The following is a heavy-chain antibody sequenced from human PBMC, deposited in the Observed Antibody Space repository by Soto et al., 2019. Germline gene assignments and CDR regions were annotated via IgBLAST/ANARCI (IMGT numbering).Heavy chain of an antibody. D-gene: IGHD6-19*01. CDR2: ISSSSSTI. CDR3: ARGRGSSGWYDRFDY. J-gene: IGHJ4*02. Sequence: EVQLVESGGGLVQPGGSLRLSCAASGFTFSSYSMNWVRQAPGKGLEWVSYISSSSSTIYYADSVKGRFTISRDNAKNSLYLQMHSLRDEDTAVYYCARGRGSSGWYDRFDYWGQGTLVTVSS. CDR1: GFTFSSYS. V-gene: IGHV3-48*02.